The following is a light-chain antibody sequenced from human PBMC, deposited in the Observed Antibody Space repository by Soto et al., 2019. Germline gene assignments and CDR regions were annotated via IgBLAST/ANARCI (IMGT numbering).Light chain of an antibody. J-gene: IGKJ4*01. Sequence: EIVLTQSPGTLCLSPGERATLSCRASQSLDGNFLAWYQEKVGQAPRLLIYGASSRASGIPDRFSGSGSGTEFTLTISSLQSEDFAVYYCQHYNNWPLTFGGGTKVDNK. CDR1: QSLDGN. CDR3: QHYNNWPLT. CDR2: GAS. V-gene: IGKV3D-15*01.